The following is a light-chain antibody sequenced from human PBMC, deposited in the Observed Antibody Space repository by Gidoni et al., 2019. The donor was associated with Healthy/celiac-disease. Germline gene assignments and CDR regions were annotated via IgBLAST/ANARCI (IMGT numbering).Light chain of an antibody. V-gene: IGKV3-11*01. CDR1: QSVSSY. CDR3: QQRSNWPSYT. Sequence: ELAFTPSPATLSLSPGERATLSCRASQSVSSYLAWYHQKPGQAPRLLIYDASNRTTGIPARFSGSGSGTDFTLTISSLEPEDFAVYYCQQRSNWPSYTFGQGTKLEIK. CDR2: DAS. J-gene: IGKJ2*01.